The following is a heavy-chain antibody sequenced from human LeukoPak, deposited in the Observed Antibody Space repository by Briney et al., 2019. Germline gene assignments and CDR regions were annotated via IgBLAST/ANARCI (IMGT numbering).Heavy chain of an antibody. CDR2: VSSGFHA. CDR3: VREARGYHYTYFDY. V-gene: IGHV3-13*01. D-gene: IGHD5-18*01. CDR1: GFTLGSHD. Sequence: GGSLRLSCTASGFTLGSHDMHWVRQIPGQGLEWVAAVSSGFHAFFADSVQGRFTVSREDARNSLYLQMNSLMAGDTAVYYCVREARGYHYTYFDYWGQGTLVTVSS. J-gene: IGHJ4*02.